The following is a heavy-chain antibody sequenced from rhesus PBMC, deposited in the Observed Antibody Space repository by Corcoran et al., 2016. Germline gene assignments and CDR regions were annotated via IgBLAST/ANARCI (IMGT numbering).Heavy chain of an antibody. CDR2: ISESGSA. J-gene: IGHJ4*01. Sequence: QVQLQESGPGLVKPSETLSLTCAVSGGSINSGYYYWSWIRQPPGKGLEWIGYISESGSASYNPSLKSRVNMSRDTSKNQFALKLSSVTSADAAVYFCARYATITTGFDYWGQGVLVTVSS. CDR1: GGSINSGYYY. CDR3: ARYATITTGFDY. V-gene: IGHV4-122*02. D-gene: IGHD4-11*01.